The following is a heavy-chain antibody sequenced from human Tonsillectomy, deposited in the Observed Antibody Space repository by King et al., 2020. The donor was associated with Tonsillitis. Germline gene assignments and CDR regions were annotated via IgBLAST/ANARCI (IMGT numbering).Heavy chain of an antibody. V-gene: IGHV3-7*03. D-gene: IGHD1-26*01. CDR1: GFTFSSYW. CDR2: IKQDGSET. Sequence: VQLVESGGGLVQPGGSLRLSCAASGFTFSSYWMSWVRQAPGKGLEWVANIKQDGSETYYVDSVKGRITISRDNAKNSLYLQMNSLRAEDTAVYYCARDKETGATRLGYWGQGTLVTVSS. J-gene: IGHJ4*02. CDR3: ARDKETGATRLGY.